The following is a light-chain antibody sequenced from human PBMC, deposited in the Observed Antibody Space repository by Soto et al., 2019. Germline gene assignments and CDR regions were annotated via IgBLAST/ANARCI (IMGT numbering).Light chain of an antibody. V-gene: IGKV3-20*01. J-gene: IGKJ2*01. CDR3: QQFDASRPAFT. CDR2: GAS. Sequence: ESVLTQSPGTMSLSPGERATLSCRASQTVNSRYLTWYQHKPGQAPRLLIYGASIRATGIPDRFSGSRSGADFSVTITRLEADDSAVDYCQQFDASRPAFTFGQVTNLEI. CDR1: QTVNSRY.